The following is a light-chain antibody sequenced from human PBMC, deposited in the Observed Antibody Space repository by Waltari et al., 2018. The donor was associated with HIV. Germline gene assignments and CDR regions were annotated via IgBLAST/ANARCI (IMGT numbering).Light chain of an antibody. Sequence: SYELTQPPSVSVSPGQTARITCSGDALPKQYAYWYQQKPGQAPVLVIYKDSERPSGIPERFSGSSSGTTVTLTISGVPAEDEADYYCQSADSSYTYPGVVFGGGTKLTVL. CDR1: ALPKQY. J-gene: IGLJ2*01. CDR2: KDS. V-gene: IGLV3-25*03. CDR3: QSADSSYTYPGVV.